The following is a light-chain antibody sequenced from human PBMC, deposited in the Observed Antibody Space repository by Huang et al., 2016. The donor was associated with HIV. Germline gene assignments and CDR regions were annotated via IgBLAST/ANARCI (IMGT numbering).Light chain of an antibody. J-gene: IGKJ1*01. CDR3: QQYDSSPWT. CDR2: GAS. V-gene: IGKV3-20*01. CDR1: QSVSSSY. Sequence: EIVLTQSPGTLSLSPGERATLSCRASQSVSSSYLAWYQQKPGQAPRLLFYGASSRATGIPDRFSGSGSGTDFTRTISRLEPEDFAVYYWQQYDSSPWTFGQGTKVEIK.